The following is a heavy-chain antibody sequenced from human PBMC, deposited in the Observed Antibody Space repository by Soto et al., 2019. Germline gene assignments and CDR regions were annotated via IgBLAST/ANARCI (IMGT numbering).Heavy chain of an antibody. V-gene: IGHV1-3*05. CDR1: GYTFTGYA. Sequence: QVQLVQSGAEEKKPGASVKVSCKASGYTFTGYAMHWVRQAPGQSLEWMGWINAGNGNTKYSQKFQGRVTITRDTSASTVYMELSSLRYEDTAVYYCARAVAVAADFDYWGQGTLVTVSS. CDR3: ARAVAVAADFDY. CDR2: INAGNGNT. J-gene: IGHJ4*02. D-gene: IGHD6-19*01.